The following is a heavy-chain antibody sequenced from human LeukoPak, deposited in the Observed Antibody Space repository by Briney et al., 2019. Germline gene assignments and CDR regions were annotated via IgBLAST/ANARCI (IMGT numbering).Heavy chain of an antibody. CDR1: GYTFTSYA. CDR2: MNPNSGNT. V-gene: IGHV1-8*02. J-gene: IGHJ4*02. CDR3: VREGSYGETPFDY. Sequence: ASVKVSCKASGYTFTSYAMNWVRQAPGQGLEWMGWMNPNSGNTGYAQKFQGRVTMTRNTSISTAYTELSSLRSEDTAVYYCVREGSYGETPFDYWGQGTLVTVSS. D-gene: IGHD5-18*01.